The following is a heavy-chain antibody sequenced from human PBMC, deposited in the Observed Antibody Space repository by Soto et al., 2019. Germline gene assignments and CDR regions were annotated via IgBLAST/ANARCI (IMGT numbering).Heavy chain of an antibody. CDR2: TYYRSKWYN. V-gene: IGHV6-1*01. CDR1: GDSVSSNSAA. D-gene: IGHD6-6*01. CDR3: ARGYSSSPKNYYYYYGMDV. Sequence: SQTLSLTCAISGDSVSSNSAAWNWIRRSPSRGLEWLGRTYYRSKWYNDYAVSVKSRITINPDTSKNQFSLQLNSVTPEDTAVYYCARGYSSSPKNYYYYYGMDVWGQGTTVTVSS. J-gene: IGHJ6*02.